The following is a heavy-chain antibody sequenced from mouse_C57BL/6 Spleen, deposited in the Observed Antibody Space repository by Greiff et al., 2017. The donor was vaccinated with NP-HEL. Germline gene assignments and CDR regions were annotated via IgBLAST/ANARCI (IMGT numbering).Heavy chain of an antibody. D-gene: IGHD2-3*01. J-gene: IGHJ3*01. CDR3: ARWDYDGYYVEAY. CDR2: IHPNSGST. CDR1: GYTFTSYW. V-gene: IGHV1-64*01. Sequence: VKLQQPGAELVKPGASVKLSCKASGYTFTSYWMHWVKQRPGQGLEWIGMIHPNSGSTNYNEKFKSKATLTVDKSSSTAYMQLSSLTSEDSAVYYCARWDYDGYYVEAYWGQGTLVTVSA.